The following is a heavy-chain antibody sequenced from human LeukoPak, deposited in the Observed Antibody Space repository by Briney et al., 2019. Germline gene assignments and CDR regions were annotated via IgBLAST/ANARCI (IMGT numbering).Heavy chain of an antibody. CDR3: ARHKSVGYASDAFDI. D-gene: IGHD2-8*02. CDR1: GYSFTSYW. Sequence: GESLKISCKGSGYSFTSYWIGWVRQMPGKGLEWMGIIYPGDSDTRYSPSFQGQVTISADKSISTAYLQWSSLKASDTAMYYCARHKSVGYASDAFDIWGQGTMVTVSS. CDR2: IYPGDSDT. J-gene: IGHJ3*02. V-gene: IGHV5-51*01.